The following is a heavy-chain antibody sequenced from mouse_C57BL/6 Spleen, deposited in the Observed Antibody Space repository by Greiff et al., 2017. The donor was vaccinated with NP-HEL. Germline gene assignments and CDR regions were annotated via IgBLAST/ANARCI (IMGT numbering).Heavy chain of an antibody. CDR2: IYPGSGST. CDR1: GYTFTSYW. Sequence: QVQLQQPGAELVKPGASVKMSCKASGYTFTSYWITWVKQRPGQGLEWIGDIYPGSGSTKYNEKFKSKATLTVDTSSSTAYMQLSSLTSEDSAVYYCARRGSYDGYGGYYFDYWGQGTTLTVSS. J-gene: IGHJ2*01. D-gene: IGHD2-3*01. V-gene: IGHV1-55*01. CDR3: ARRGSYDGYGGYYFDY.